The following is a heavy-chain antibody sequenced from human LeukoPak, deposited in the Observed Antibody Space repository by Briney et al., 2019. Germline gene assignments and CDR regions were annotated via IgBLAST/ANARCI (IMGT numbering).Heavy chain of an antibody. CDR3: ARWTTVTRAFDY. V-gene: IGHV4-34*01. CDR1: GGSFSGYY. Sequence: SETLSLTCAVYGGSFSGYYWSWIRQPPGKGLEWIGEINHSGSTNYNASLKSRVIISVDTSKNQFSLKLNSVTAADTAVYYCARWTTVTRAFDYWGQGTLVTVSS. CDR2: INHSGST. D-gene: IGHD4-17*01. J-gene: IGHJ4*02.